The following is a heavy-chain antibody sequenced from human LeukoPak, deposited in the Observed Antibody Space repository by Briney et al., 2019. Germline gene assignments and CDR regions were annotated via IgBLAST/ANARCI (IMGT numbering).Heavy chain of an antibody. CDR2: IIPVFGTA. J-gene: IGHJ6*04. CDR1: GGTFSSYA. Sequence: SVKVSCKASGGTFSSYAISWVRQAPGQGLEWMGGIIPVFGTANYAQKFQGRVTNTADKSTSTAYMELSSLRSEDTAVYYCAGDWSVPAATYYYYGMDVWGKGTTVTVSS. D-gene: IGHD2-2*01. V-gene: IGHV1-69*06. CDR3: AGDWSVPAATYYYYGMDV.